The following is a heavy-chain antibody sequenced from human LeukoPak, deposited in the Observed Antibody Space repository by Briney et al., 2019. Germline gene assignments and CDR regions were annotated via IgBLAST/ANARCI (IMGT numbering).Heavy chain of an antibody. V-gene: IGHV4-61*02. CDR2: IYTSGST. Sequence: SETLSLTCTVSGGSISSGSYYWSWIRQPAGKGLEWIGRIYTSGSTNYNPSLKSRVTISVDTSKNQFSLKLSPVTAADTAVYYCARDLRENWFDPWGQGTLVTVSS. J-gene: IGHJ5*02. CDR1: GGSISSGSYY. D-gene: IGHD5-24*01. CDR3: ARDLRENWFDP.